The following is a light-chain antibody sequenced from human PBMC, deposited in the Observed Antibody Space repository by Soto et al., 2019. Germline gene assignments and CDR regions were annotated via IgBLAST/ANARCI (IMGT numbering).Light chain of an antibody. J-gene: IGKJ2*01. CDR2: LGS. V-gene: IGKV2-28*01. CDR3: MQALQTPYT. CDR1: QSLLHSNGYNY. Sequence: DIVMTQSPLSLPVTPGEQASISCRSSQSLLHSNGYNYLDWYLQKPGQSPQLLIYLGSNRASGVPDRFSGSGSGTDFTLNISRVEAEDVGVYYCMQALQTPYTFGQGTKLEIK.